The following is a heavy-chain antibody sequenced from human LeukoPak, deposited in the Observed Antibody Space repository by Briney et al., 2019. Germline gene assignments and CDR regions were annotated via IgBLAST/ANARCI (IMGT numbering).Heavy chain of an antibody. CDR1: GFTFGNHW. V-gene: IGHV3-23*01. CDR3: AKEKSRRFDFDY. Sequence: GGSLRLSCIVSGFTFGNHWMSWVRQAPGKGLEWVSSLNAGGGGAYYADSVRGRFTISRDDSKNTLYLQMNSLRVEDTARYYCAKEKSRRFDFDYWGQGTLATVSS. J-gene: IGHJ4*02. D-gene: IGHD3-10*01. CDR2: LNAGGGGA.